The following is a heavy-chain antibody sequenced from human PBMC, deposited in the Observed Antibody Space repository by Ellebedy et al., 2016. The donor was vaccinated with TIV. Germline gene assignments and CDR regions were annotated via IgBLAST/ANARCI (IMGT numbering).Heavy chain of an antibody. D-gene: IGHD2-15*01. Sequence: MPSETLSLTCSVSGGSISTYYWNWIRQPPGKGLEWVGYLFYSGSTDYNPSLKSRATISIDTSKNQISLNLSSVTAADTAVYYCARERRPQSCRGGTCYFLNNWFDTWGQGTLVTVSS. CDR2: LFYSGST. CDR3: ARERRPQSCRGGTCYFLNNWFDT. V-gene: IGHV4-59*01. CDR1: GGSISTYY. J-gene: IGHJ5*02.